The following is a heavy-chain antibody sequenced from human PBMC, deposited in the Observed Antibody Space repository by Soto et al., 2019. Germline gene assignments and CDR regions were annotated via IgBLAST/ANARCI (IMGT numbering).Heavy chain of an antibody. D-gene: IGHD3-22*01. J-gene: IGHJ4*02. V-gene: IGHV5-51*01. CDR1: GYSFTSYW. CDR3: ARHATYYYDSSGYYYPDPFDY. CDR2: IYPGDSDT. Sequence: GESLKISCKGSGYSFTSYWIGWVRQMPGKGLEWMGIIYPGDSDTRYSPSFQGQVTISADKSISTAYLQWSSLKASDTAMYYCARHATYYYDSSGYYYPDPFDYWGQGTLVTVSS.